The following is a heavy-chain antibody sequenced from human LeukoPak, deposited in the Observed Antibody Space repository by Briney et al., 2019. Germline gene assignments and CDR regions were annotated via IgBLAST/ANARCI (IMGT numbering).Heavy chain of an antibody. Sequence: SETLSLTCAVSGTSFSSYYWRWIRQPPGKGLEWIGEVNHSGYTNDNPFLKSRVTISVDTSKNQFSLRLRSVTAADTGVYFCARMTTGHDFWGQGTLVTVSS. CDR2: VNHSGYT. CDR3: ARMTTGHDF. J-gene: IGHJ4*02. V-gene: IGHV4-34*01. CDR1: GTSFSSYY. D-gene: IGHD4-17*01.